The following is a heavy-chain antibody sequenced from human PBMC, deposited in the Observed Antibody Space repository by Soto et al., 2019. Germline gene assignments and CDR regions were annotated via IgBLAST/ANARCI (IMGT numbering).Heavy chain of an antibody. J-gene: IGHJ6*03. CDR3: AKDGGDSYVRMHYYYMDV. CDR2: ISGSGGST. CDR1: GFTFSSYA. V-gene: IGHV3-23*01. D-gene: IGHD5-18*01. Sequence: GGSLRLSCAASGFTFSSYAMTWVRQAPGKGLEWVSVISGSGGSTYYADSVKGRFTISRDNSKNTLYLQMNSLRAEDTALYYCAKDGGDSYVRMHYYYMDVWGKGTTVTVSS.